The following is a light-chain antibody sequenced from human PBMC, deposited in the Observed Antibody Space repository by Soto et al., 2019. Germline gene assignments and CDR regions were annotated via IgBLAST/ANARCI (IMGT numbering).Light chain of an antibody. CDR2: ETS. CDR1: HDISTH. J-gene: IGKJ5*01. CDR3: QQYDNIGIT. V-gene: IGKV1-33*01. Sequence: IQMTQSPSSLSASVGDRVTITCRASHDISTHLNLYQQVPGKAPKLLIYETSNVETGVPSRFSGRGSGTDFVFTINNLQPEDIGTYYCQQYDNIGITFGQGTRLEIK.